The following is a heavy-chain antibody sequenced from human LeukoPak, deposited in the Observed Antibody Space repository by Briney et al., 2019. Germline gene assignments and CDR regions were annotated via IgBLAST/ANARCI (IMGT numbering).Heavy chain of an antibody. CDR2: IIPIFGTA. CDR1: GGTLSSYA. D-gene: IGHD6-13*01. V-gene: IGHV1-69*05. CDR3: ARAFGSILYFVDY. J-gene: IGHJ4*02. Sequence: GASVTVSCKASGGTLSSYAISWVRQAPGQGLAWMGGIIPIFGTAKYAQKFQGRVQITTDESKRTAYMELSSLSSEDPAVYYCARAFGSILYFVDYWDQGTRVTVSS.